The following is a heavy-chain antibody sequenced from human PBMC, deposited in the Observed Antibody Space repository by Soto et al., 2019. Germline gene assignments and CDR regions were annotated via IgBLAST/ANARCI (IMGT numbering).Heavy chain of an antibody. D-gene: IGHD3-3*01. CDR3: ARANDFWSGYYLYYYYGMDV. CDR1: GGSFSGYY. Sequence: SSETLSLTCAVYGGSFSGYYWSWIRQPPGKGLEWIGEINHSGSTNYNPSLKSRVTISVDTSKNQFSLKLSSVTAADTAVYYCARANDFWSGYYLYYYYGMDVWGQGTTVTVSS. V-gene: IGHV4-34*01. CDR2: INHSGST. J-gene: IGHJ6*02.